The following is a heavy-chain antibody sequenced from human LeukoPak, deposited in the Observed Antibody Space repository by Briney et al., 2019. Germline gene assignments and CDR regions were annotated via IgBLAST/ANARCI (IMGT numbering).Heavy chain of an antibody. D-gene: IGHD1-1*01. CDR1: GVTLSSHG. CDR2: IWSDGSSE. CDR3: ARDRGNDFLDY. V-gene: IGHV3-33*01. Sequence: GGSLRLSCVVSGVTLSSHGIHWVRQAPGKGLEWVAFIWSDGSSEYYADSVKGRFTVSRDNSKNTVYLQINGLRVEDTAVYHCARDRGNDFLDYWGQGTLVTVSS. J-gene: IGHJ4*02.